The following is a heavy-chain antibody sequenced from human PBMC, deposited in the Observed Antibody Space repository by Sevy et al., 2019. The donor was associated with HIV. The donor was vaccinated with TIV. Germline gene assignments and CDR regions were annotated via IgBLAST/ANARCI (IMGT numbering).Heavy chain of an antibody. Sequence: SETLSLTCTVSGGSITSLYWNWIRQPPGKGLEWIANIYYNGHINYNPSLKNRVTLSLDTSKNQFSLRLCSVTAADTAMYYCAGENAWGRGYSWGQGPLVTVSS. CDR3: AGENAWGRGYS. CDR2: IYYNGHI. J-gene: IGHJ4*02. V-gene: IGHV4-59*08. D-gene: IGHD1-26*01. CDR1: GGSITSLY.